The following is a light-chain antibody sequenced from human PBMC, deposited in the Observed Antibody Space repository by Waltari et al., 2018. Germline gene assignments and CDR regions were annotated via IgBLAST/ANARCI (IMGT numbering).Light chain of an antibody. CDR2: EVS. J-gene: IGLJ1*01. CDR3: ISFTSSVTYV. CDR1: SRDIGAYKY. Sequence: QSALTQPASVSGSPGQSITISCPGTSRDIGAYKYVSWYQQHPGKAPKLIIYEVSNRPSGVSNRFSGSKSGNTASLSISGLQAEDEADYYCISFTSSVTYVFGTGTRVTVV. V-gene: IGLV2-14*01.